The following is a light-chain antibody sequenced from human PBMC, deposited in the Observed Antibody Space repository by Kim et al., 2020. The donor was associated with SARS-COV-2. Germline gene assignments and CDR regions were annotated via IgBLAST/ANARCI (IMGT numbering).Light chain of an antibody. CDR2: AAS. CDR3: QQGYRGPWS. Sequence: SASVADTVRFTCRASQSFSGYLKWYHQKPGKAPKRLMYAASTLQSGVPSRFSGSGSGTDFRLTIRELQPEDFGTYCCQQGYRGPWSFGQGTKLEI. J-gene: IGKJ2*03. V-gene: IGKV1-39*01. CDR1: QSFSGY.